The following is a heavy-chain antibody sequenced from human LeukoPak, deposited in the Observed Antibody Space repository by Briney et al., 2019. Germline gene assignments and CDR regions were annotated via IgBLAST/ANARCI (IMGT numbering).Heavy chain of an antibody. V-gene: IGHV3-23*01. Sequence: GALGLSCAASGFTFRSYAMSWVRQAPGKGLEGVWAISGSGGRTYYADSVKGRFTISRDNSKNTLYLQMNSLRAEDTAVYYCAKDRIRITMMGYFDYWGQGTLDTVSS. CDR2: ISGSGGRT. D-gene: IGHD3-22*01. CDR3: AKDRIRITMMGYFDY. J-gene: IGHJ4*02. CDR1: GFTFRSYA.